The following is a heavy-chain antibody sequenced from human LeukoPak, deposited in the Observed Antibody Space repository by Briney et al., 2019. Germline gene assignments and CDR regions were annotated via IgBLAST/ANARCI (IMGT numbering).Heavy chain of an antibody. V-gene: IGHV1-18*04. CDR3: ARAGATPGPFDF. CDR1: GYTFTGYY. Sequence: EASVKVSCTASGYTFTGYYMHWVRQTPGQGLEWMGWISAYNGNTNYAQKLQGRVTMSTDTSTSTAYMELRSLRSDDTAVYYCARAGATPGPFDFWGQGTLVTVSS. D-gene: IGHD1-1*01. CDR2: ISAYNGNT. J-gene: IGHJ4*02.